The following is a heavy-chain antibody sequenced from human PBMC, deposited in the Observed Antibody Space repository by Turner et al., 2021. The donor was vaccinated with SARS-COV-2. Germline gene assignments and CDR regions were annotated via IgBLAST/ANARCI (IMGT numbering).Heavy chain of an antibody. D-gene: IGHD1-26*01. Sequence: VQLVESGGGVVQPGKSLRLPCAASGFTFSSYWMHWVRQAPGKGLVWVSRIKSDGSSTIYADSVKGRFTISRDNAKNTLYLQMNSLRAEDTAVYYCARDGVGATTYLDYWGQGTLVTVSS. CDR1: GFTFSSYW. CDR2: IKSDGSST. CDR3: ARDGVGATTYLDY. J-gene: IGHJ4*02. V-gene: IGHV3-74*01.